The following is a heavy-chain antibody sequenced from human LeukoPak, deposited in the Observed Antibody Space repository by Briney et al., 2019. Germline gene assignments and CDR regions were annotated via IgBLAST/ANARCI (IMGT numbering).Heavy chain of an antibody. CDR2: VIPIFGTA. V-gene: IGHV1-69*05. Sequence: GASVKVSCKASGDTFSSYAISWVRQAPGQGLEWMGGVIPIFGTATYAQKFQGRVTITTDESTSTAYMELSSLKSEDTAVYYCARSKPDIVVPRVWGQGTLVTVSS. J-gene: IGHJ4*02. CDR1: GDTFSSYA. D-gene: IGHD2-15*01. CDR3: ARSKPDIVVPRV.